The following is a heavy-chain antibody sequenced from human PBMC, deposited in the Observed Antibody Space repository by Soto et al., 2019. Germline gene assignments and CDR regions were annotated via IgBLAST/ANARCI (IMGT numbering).Heavy chain of an antibody. J-gene: IGHJ6*02. D-gene: IGHD2-2*01. V-gene: IGHV1-18*01. Sequence: PSVKVSCKASGYTFSSYGISWVRQAPGQGLEWMGWISAYNGNTNYAQKLQGRVTMTTDTSTSTAYMELRSLRSDDTAVYYCARDCSSTSCYSYYYYYYGMDVWGQGTTVTVSS. CDR1: GYTFSSYG. CDR2: ISAYNGNT. CDR3: ARDCSSTSCYSYYYYYYGMDV.